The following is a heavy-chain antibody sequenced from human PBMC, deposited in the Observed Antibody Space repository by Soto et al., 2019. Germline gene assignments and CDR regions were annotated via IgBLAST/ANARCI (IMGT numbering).Heavy chain of an antibody. D-gene: IGHD6-13*01. CDR3: ARDNSRTFPAAPGDKKSDSSGWWFDP. V-gene: IGHV1-69*13. Sequence: GASVKVSCKASGGTFSSYAISWVRQAPGQGLEWMGGIIPIFGTANYAQKFQGRVTITADESTSTAYMELNSLRSEDTAMYYCARDNSRTFPAAPGDKKSDSSGWWFDPWGQGTLVTVSS. CDR1: GGTFSSYA. CDR2: IIPIFGTA. J-gene: IGHJ5*02.